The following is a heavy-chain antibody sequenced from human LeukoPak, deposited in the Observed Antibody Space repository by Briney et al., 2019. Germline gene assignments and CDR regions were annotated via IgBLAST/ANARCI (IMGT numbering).Heavy chain of an antibody. CDR2: INHSGST. V-gene: IGHV4-34*01. CDR3: ARTSRGYFLSFRNHDAFDI. D-gene: IGHD2/OR15-2a*01. Sequence: SETLSLTCAVYGGSFSGYYWSWIRQPPGKGLEWIGEINHSGSTNYNPSLKSRVTISVDTSKNQFSLKLSSVTAADTAVYYCARTSRGYFLSFRNHDAFDIWGQGTMVTVSS. CDR1: GGSFSGYY. J-gene: IGHJ3*02.